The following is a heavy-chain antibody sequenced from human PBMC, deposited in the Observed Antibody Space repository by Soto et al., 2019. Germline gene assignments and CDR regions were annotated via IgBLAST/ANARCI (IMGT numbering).Heavy chain of an antibody. Sequence: ASVKVSCKASTNTFTNYGFNWVRQAPGQGLEWMGWTSAYNGNTIYAQKLRGRVTMTTDTSTSTVYMEVRSLRSDDTAMYYCARDDNSSPSDYWGQGTLVTVSS. V-gene: IGHV1-18*04. CDR1: TNTFTNYG. CDR2: TSAYNGNT. J-gene: IGHJ4*02. D-gene: IGHD6-6*01. CDR3: ARDDNSSPSDY.